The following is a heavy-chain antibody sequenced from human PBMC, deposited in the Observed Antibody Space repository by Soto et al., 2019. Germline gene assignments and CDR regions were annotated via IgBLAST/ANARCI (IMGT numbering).Heavy chain of an antibody. CDR1: GYTFTTNS. Sequence: QVQLVQSGAEVKKPGASVKVSCKATGYTFTTNSISWIRQAPGQRLEWMGWISGYDGNTNYAQKVQGRVTLTTDTSTSTAYMELRSLRSDDTAVYYCARSSSSDYWGQGTLVTVSS. CDR2: ISGYDGNT. CDR3: ARSSSSDY. J-gene: IGHJ4*02. V-gene: IGHV1-18*01. D-gene: IGHD6-13*01.